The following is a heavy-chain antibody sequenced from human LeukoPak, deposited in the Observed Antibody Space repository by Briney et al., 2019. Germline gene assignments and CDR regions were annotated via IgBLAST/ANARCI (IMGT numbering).Heavy chain of an antibody. D-gene: IGHD1-26*01. J-gene: IGHJ4*02. Sequence: ASVKVSCKASGYTYTSYGISWVRQAPGQGLEWMGWISAYSGNTNYAQKLQGRVTMTTDTSTSTAYMELRSLRSDDTAVYYCARLYSGSYFYRYYFDYWGQGTLVTVSS. V-gene: IGHV1-18*01. CDR3: ARLYSGSYFYRYYFDY. CDR2: ISAYSGNT. CDR1: GYTYTSYG.